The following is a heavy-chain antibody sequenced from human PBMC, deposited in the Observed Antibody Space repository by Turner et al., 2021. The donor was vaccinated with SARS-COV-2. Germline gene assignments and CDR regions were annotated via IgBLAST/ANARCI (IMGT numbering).Heavy chain of an antibody. V-gene: IGHV5-51*01. J-gene: IGHJ4*02. CDR2: IYPGDSHT. CDR3: ASLSRRDSTSAFDY. Sequence: EVQLVQSGGEMTEPGKALQLSCKGSEYTFSNYWIVWVRQMPGKGLEWMGMIYPGDSHTKYGPAFQGQVTISVDKAISIAYLQWSSLKASDTAMYYCASLSRRDSTSAFDYWGQGTLVIVSS. CDR1: EYTFSNYW. D-gene: IGHD1-26*01.